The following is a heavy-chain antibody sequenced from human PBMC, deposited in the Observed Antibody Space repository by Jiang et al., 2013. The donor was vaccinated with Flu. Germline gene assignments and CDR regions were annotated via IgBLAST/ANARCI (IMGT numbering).Heavy chain of an antibody. CDR2: INAGNGNT. CDR1: GYTFTSYA. Sequence: GAEVKKPGASVKVSCKASGYTFTSYAMHWVRQAPGQRLEWMGWINAGNGNTKYSQKFQGRVTITRDTSASTAYMELSSLRSEDTAVYYCARDYGDGYNSDAFDIWGQGTMVTVSS. V-gene: IGHV1-3*01. CDR3: ARDYGDGYNSDAFDI. D-gene: IGHD5-24*01. J-gene: IGHJ3*02.